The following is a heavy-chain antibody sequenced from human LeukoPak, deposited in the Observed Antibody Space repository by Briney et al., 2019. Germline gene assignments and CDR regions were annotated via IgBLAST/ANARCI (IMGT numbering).Heavy chain of an antibody. CDR2: IYYSGST. J-gene: IGHJ4*02. CDR1: GGSISSYY. Sequence: SETLSLTCTVSGGSISSYYWSWIRQPPGKGLEWIGYIYYSGSTNSNPSLKSRVTMSVDTSKNQFSLKLSSVTAADTAVYYCARGYRDFWSGYFAPATPIDYWGQGTLVTVSS. CDR3: ARGYRDFWSGYFAPATPIDY. V-gene: IGHV4-59*01. D-gene: IGHD3-3*01.